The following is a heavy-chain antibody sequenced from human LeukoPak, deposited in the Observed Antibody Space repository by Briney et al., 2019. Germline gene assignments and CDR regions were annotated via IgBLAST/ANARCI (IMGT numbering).Heavy chain of an antibody. CDR2: ISWNSGSI. CDR3: AKDISSPLNY. J-gene: IGHJ4*02. Sequence: SLRLSCAASGFTFDDYAMHWVRQAPGKGLEWVSGISWNSGSIGYADSVKGRFTISRDNAKNSLYLQMNSLRAEDTALYYCAKDISSPLNYWGQGTLVTVSP. CDR1: GFTFDDYA. V-gene: IGHV3-9*01.